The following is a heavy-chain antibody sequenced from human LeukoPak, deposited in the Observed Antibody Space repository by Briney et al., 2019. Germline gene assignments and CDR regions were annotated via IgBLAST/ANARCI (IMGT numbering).Heavy chain of an antibody. V-gene: IGHV4-59*01. D-gene: IGHD1-26*01. J-gene: IGHJ3*02. Sequence: SETLSLTCTVSGGSITYSFWSWIRQPPGKGLEWIAYVHYSEKTNYNPSLKNRLTISLDTSKNQFSLMLSSVTAADTAVYYCARDRRWEQLHAFDIWGQGTMVTVSS. CDR1: GGSITYSF. CDR3: ARDRRWEQLHAFDI. CDR2: VHYSEKT.